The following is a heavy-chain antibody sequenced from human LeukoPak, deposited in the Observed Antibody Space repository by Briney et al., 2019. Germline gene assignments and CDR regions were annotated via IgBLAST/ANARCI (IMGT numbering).Heavy chain of an antibody. D-gene: IGHD3-22*01. Sequence: ASVKVSCKASGYTFTSYYMHWVRQAPGQGLEWMGIINPSGGSTSYAQKFQGRVTMTRDTSTSTVYMELSSLRSEDTAVYYCARGGSVIVAVIDFDYWGQGTLVTVSS. V-gene: IGHV1-46*01. J-gene: IGHJ4*02. CDR2: INPSGGST. CDR3: ARGGSVIVAVIDFDY. CDR1: GYTFTSYY.